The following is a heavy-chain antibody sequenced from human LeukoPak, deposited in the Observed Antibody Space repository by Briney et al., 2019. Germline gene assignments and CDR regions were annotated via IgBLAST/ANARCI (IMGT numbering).Heavy chain of an antibody. CDR2: IYHSGST. CDR1: GYSISSGYY. D-gene: IGHD2-15*01. J-gene: IGHJ4*02. V-gene: IGHV4-38-2*01. Sequence: SETLSLTCAVSGYSISSGYYWGWIRQPPGKGLEWIGTIYHSGSTYYNPSLKSRVTISVDTSKNQFSLKLSSVTAADTAVYYCASGVAPAGYWGQGTLVTVSS. CDR3: ASGVAPAGY.